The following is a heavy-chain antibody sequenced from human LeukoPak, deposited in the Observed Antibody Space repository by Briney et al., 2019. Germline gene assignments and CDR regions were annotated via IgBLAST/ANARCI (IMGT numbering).Heavy chain of an antibody. Sequence: GRSLRLSCAASGFTFSSSGMHWVRQAPGKGLEWVAVISYDGSSKYYADSVKGRFTISRDNSKNTLYLQMNSLRAGDTAVYYCAKEVSVAGSKRLDYWGQGTVVTVSS. V-gene: IGHV3-30*18. CDR3: AKEVSVAGSKRLDY. CDR2: ISYDGSSK. D-gene: IGHD6-19*01. CDR1: GFTFSSSG. J-gene: IGHJ4*02.